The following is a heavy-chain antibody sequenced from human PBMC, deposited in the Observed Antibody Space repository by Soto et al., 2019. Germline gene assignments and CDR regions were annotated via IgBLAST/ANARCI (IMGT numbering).Heavy chain of an antibody. CDR2: IYYSGST. V-gene: IGHV4-61*08. Sequence: SETLSLTCTVSGGSISSGGYYWSWIRQHPGKGLEWIGYIYYSGSTNYNPSLKSRVTISVDTSKNQFSLKLSSVTATDTAVYYCARQGAAGTIGFDYWGQGTLVTVSS. J-gene: IGHJ4*02. CDR3: ARQGAAGTIGFDY. D-gene: IGHD6-13*01. CDR1: GGSISSGGYY.